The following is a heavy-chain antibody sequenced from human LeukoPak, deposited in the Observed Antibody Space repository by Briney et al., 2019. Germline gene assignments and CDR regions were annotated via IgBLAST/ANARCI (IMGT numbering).Heavy chain of an antibody. CDR1: GFTFSSYG. V-gene: IGHV3-33*01. J-gene: IGHJ4*02. CDR2: IWYDGSNK. Sequence: GGSLRLSCTASGFTFSSYGMHWVRQAPGKGLEWVAVIWYDGSNKYYADSVKGRFTISRDNSKNTLYLQMNSLRAEDTAVYYCARDPSSWSSSWNDYWGQGTLVTVSS. CDR3: ARDPSSWSSSWNDY. D-gene: IGHD6-13*01.